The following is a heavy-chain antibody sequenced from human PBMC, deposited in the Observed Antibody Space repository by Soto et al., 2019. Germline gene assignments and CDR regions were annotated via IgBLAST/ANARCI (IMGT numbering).Heavy chain of an antibody. D-gene: IGHD3-9*01. CDR3: ARGAGVLRYFDWSSSSYYGMDV. CDR1: GGTFSSYA. CDR2: IIPIFGTA. J-gene: IGHJ6*02. Sequence: SVKVSCKASGGTFSSYAISWVRQAPGQGLEWMGVIIPIFGTANYAQKFQGRVTITADKSTSTAYMELSSLRSEDTAVYYCARGAGVLRYFDWSSSSYYGMDVWGQGTTVTVSS. V-gene: IGHV1-69*06.